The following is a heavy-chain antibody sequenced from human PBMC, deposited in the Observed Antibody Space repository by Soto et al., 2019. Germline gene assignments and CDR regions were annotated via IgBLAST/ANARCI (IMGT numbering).Heavy chain of an antibody. V-gene: IGHV3-15*01. J-gene: IGHJ6*02. CDR2: IKSKTDGGTT. CDR3: TTGGYCSGGSCYPPYYYYYGMDV. D-gene: IGHD2-15*01. CDR1: GFTFSNAW. Sequence: EVQLVESGGGLVKPGGSLRLSCAASGFTFSNAWMSWVRQAPGKGLEWVGRIKSKTDGGTTDYAAPVKGRFTISRDDSKNTLYLQTNSLKTEDTAVYYCTTGGYCSGGSCYPPYYYYYGMDVWGQGTTVTVSS.